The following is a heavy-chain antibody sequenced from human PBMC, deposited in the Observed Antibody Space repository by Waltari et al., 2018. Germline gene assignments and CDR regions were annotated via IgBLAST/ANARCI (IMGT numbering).Heavy chain of an antibody. Sequence: STYYNPSLKSRVTISVDTSKNQFSLKLSSVTAADTAVYYCARDPHLGVSYYYGSGSSRTGGSWYFDLWGRGTLVTVSS. CDR2: ST. J-gene: IGHJ2*01. D-gene: IGHD3-10*01. V-gene: IGHV4-31*02. CDR3: ARDPHLGVSYYYGSGSSRTGGSWYFDL.